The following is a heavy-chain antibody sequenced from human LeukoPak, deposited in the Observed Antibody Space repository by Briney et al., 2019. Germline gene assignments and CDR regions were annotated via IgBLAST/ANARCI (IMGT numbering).Heavy chain of an antibody. CDR2: IYTNGIP. CDR1: GGSISSGSYF. CDR3: ARGSSYYMDV. J-gene: IGHJ6*03. D-gene: IGHD3-10*01. Sequence: PSETLSLTCTVSGGSISSGSYFWSWIRQPAGKGPEWIGRIYTNGIPNYSPSLKSRITISLDTSKNQFSLKMNSVTAADTALYYCARGSSYYMDVWGKGTTVTVSS. V-gene: IGHV4-61*02.